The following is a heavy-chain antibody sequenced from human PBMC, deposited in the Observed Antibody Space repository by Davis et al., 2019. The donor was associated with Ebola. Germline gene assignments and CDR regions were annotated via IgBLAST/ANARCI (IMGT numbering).Heavy chain of an antibody. Sequence: PSETLSLTCTVSGGSISRDGSYWSWVRQVPGKGLEWIGYIYYSGSANYNPSLKSRVAISVDTSKNQFSLKLSSVTAADTAVYYCARDISTTVSAFDIWGQGTMVTVSS. D-gene: IGHD2/OR15-2a*01. V-gene: IGHV4-61*08. CDR1: GGSISRDGSY. CDR2: IYYSGSA. J-gene: IGHJ3*02. CDR3: ARDISTTVSAFDI.